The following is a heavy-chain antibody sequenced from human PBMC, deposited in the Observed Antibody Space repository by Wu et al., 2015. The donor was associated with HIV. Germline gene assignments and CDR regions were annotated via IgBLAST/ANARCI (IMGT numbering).Heavy chain of an antibody. CDR2: IIPIFGTA. V-gene: IGHV1-69*05. D-gene: IGHD6-19*01. J-gene: IGHJ6*02. Sequence: QVQLVQSGAEVKKPGSSVKVSCKASGGTFSSYAISWVRQAPGQGLEWMGGIIPIFGTANYAQKFQGRVTITTDESTSTAYMELSSLRSEDTAVYYCARVAFAVAGIHYYGMDVWGQGTTVTVSS. CDR1: GGTFSSYA. CDR3: ARVAFAVAGIHYYGMDV.